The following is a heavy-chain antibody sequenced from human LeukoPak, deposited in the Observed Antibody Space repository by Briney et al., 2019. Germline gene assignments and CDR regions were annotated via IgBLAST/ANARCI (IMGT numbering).Heavy chain of an antibody. D-gene: IGHD4-17*01. CDR1: GGSFSGYY. J-gene: IGHJ4*02. Sequence: PSETLSLTCAVYGGSFSGYYWSWIRQPPGKGLEWIGEINHSGSTNYNPSLKSRVTISVDTSKNQFSLKLSSVTAADTAVYYCARAPYYGDYDHFDYWGQGTLVTVSS. CDR2: INHSGST. CDR3: ARAPYYGDYDHFDY. V-gene: IGHV4-34*01.